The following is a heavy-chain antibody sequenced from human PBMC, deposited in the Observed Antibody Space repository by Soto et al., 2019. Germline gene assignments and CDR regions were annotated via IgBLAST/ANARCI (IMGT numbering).Heavy chain of an antibody. CDR2: INHSGST. V-gene: IGHV4-34*01. Sequence: SDTVSLTCAGYGGYFSGYYWSWIRQPPGKGLEWIGEINHSGSTNYNPSLKSRVTISVDTSKNQFSLKLSSVTAADTAVYYCARGRGHYGMDVWGQGTTVT. CDR3: ARGRGHYGMDV. J-gene: IGHJ6*02. D-gene: IGHD3-16*01. CDR1: GGYFSGYY.